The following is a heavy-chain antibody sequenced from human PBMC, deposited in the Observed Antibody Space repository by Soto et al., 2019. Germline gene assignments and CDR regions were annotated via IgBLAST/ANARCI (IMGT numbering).Heavy chain of an antibody. CDR3: ARSQGLLPVVYYYYYGMDV. J-gene: IGHJ6*02. V-gene: IGHV4-31*03. Sequence: SETLSLTCTVSGGSISSGGYYWSWIRQHPGKGLEWLGYIYYSGSTYYNPSLKSRVTISVDTSKNQFSLKLSSVTAADTAVYYCARSQGLLPVVYYYYYGMDVWGQGTTVTVSS. D-gene: IGHD2-15*01. CDR1: GGSISSGGYY. CDR2: IYYSGST.